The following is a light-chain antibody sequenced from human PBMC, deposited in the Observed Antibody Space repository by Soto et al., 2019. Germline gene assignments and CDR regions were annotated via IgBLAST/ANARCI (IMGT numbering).Light chain of an antibody. CDR2: DAS. CDR1: QSINIW. J-gene: IGKJ5*01. Sequence: DIQMTRSPSTLSASIGDRITITCRASQSINIWLAWYQQKPGKAPKVLIYDASTLESGIPSRFSGSGSGAEFTLTISSLQPEDFSTYYCQQYNSYPYTFGQGTRLEIK. CDR3: QQYNSYPYT. V-gene: IGKV1-5*01.